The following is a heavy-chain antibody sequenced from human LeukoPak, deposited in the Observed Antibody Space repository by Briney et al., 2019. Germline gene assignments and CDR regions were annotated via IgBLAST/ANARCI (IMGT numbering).Heavy chain of an antibody. J-gene: IGHJ4*02. CDR2: ISYSGST. Sequence: SETLSLTCTVSGVSISSGGYYWSWIRQHPGKGLEWIGYISYSGSTYYNPSLKSRVTISVDTSENQFSLKLTSVTAADTAVYYCARDVRGRFGKLGYWGQGTLVTVSS. CDR3: ARDVRGRFGKLGY. CDR1: GVSISSGGYY. D-gene: IGHD3-10*01. V-gene: IGHV4-31*03.